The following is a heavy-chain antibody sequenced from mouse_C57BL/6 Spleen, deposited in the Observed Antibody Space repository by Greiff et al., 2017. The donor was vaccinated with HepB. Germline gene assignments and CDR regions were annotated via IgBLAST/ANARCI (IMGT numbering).Heavy chain of an antibody. Sequence: EVKLVESGPELVKPGASVKIPCKASGYTFTDYNMDWVKQSHGKSLEWIGDINPNNGGTIYNQKFKGKATLTVDKSSSTAYMELRSLTSEDTAVYYCARERDYDDPFAYWGQGTLVTVSA. D-gene: IGHD2-4*01. CDR1: GYTFTDYN. CDR3: ARERDYDDPFAY. V-gene: IGHV1-18*01. CDR2: INPNNGGT. J-gene: IGHJ3*01.